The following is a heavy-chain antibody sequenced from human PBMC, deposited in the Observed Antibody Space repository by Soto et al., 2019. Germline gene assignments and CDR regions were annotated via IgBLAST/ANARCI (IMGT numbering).Heavy chain of an antibody. CDR2: INYAEVT. Sequence: EMQLVESGGGLVQPGGSLRLSCAASGFPVSHKFMTWVRQAPGRGLEWFSLINYAEVTAYADSVKGRFTISRDNSKNTLYLHMNSMRDEDTAVYDCARYGLDCNGDKCFGIPRDVWGNGAMVTVSS. D-gene: IGHD2-8*01. J-gene: IGHJ6*04. V-gene: IGHV3-66*01. CDR3: ARYGLDCNGDKCFGIPRDV. CDR1: GFPVSHKF.